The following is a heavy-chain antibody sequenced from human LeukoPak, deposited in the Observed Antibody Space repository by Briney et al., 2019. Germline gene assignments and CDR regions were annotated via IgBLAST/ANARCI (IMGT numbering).Heavy chain of an antibody. CDR1: GYSISSGYY. CDR3: ARATVSGSSHFDY. D-gene: IGHD1-26*01. V-gene: IGHV4-38-2*02. Sequence: SETLSLTCTVSGYSISSGYYWGWIRQPPGKGLEWIGSIYHSGSTYYNPSLKSRVTISIDTSKNQFSLKLSSVTAADTAVYSCARATVSGSSHFDYWGQARLVTVSS. CDR2: IYHSGST. J-gene: IGHJ4*02.